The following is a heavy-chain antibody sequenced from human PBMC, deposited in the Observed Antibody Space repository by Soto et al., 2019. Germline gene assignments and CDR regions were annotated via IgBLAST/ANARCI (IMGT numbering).Heavy chain of an antibody. D-gene: IGHD3-16*01. Sequence: PGESLKISCKGSGYSISNYWIAWVRQMPGKGLEWMGIIYAGDSESRYSPSFRGQVTISVDKSISTAYLQWSSLKASDTAMYYCARGGPLYNYYDMDVWGKGTTVTGSS. J-gene: IGHJ6*04. CDR2: IYAGDSES. CDR1: GYSISNYW. CDR3: ARGGPLYNYYDMDV. V-gene: IGHV5-51*01.